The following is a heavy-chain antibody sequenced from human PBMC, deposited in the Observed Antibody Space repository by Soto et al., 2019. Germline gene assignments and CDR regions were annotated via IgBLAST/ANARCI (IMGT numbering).Heavy chain of an antibody. CDR1: GFTFSSYW. Sequence: EVQLVESGGGLVQPGESLRLSCAASGFTFSSYWMHWVRQAPGKGLVWVSRINSDGSSTSYAGSVKGRFTISRDNAKKTLYLQMNSLRAEDTAVYYCVRTSLVVAAATREDYWGQGNLVTVSS. CDR3: VRTSLVVAAATREDY. V-gene: IGHV3-74*01. D-gene: IGHD2-15*01. J-gene: IGHJ4*02. CDR2: INSDGSST.